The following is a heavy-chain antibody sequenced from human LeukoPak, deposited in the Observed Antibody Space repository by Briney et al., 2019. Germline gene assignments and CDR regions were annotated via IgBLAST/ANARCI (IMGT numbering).Heavy chain of an antibody. V-gene: IGHV3-21*01. J-gene: IGHJ4*02. D-gene: IGHD5-12*01. CDR1: GFTFSGSA. CDR3: ARQGGYGDFDY. CDR2: ISSSGYI. Sequence: PGGSLRLSCAASGFTFSGSAMNWVRQAPGKGLEWVSSISSSGYIYYADSLKGRFTISRDNAKNSLYLQMNSLRAEDTAVYFCARQGGYGDFDYWGQGTLVTVSS.